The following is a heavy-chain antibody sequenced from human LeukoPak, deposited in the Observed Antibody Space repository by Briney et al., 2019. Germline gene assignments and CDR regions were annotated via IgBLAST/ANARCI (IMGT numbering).Heavy chain of an antibody. D-gene: IGHD3-3*01. V-gene: IGHV4-34*01. CDR1: GVSFSGYY. J-gene: IGHJ4*02. CDR3: AIFGVVSTLN. CDR2: INHSGST. Sequence: PSETLSLTCAVYGVSFSGYYWSWIRQPPGKGLEWIGEINHSGSTNYNPSLKSRVTISVDTSKNQFSLKLSSVTAADTAVYYCAIFGVVSTLNWGRGTLVTVSS.